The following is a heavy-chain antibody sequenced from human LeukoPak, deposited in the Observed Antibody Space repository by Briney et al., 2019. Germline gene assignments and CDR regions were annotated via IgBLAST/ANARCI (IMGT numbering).Heavy chain of an antibody. D-gene: IGHD6-13*01. J-gene: IGHJ5*02. CDR1: GFTFSSYW. CDR3: ARDGSSWSNWLDP. V-gene: IGHV3-7*05. Sequence: GGSLRLSCAASGFTFSSYWMSWVRQAPGKGLEWVANIKQDGSEKYYVDSVKGRFTISRDNAKNSLYLQMNSLRAEDTAVYYCARDGSSWSNWLDPWGQGTLVTVSS. CDR2: IKQDGSEK.